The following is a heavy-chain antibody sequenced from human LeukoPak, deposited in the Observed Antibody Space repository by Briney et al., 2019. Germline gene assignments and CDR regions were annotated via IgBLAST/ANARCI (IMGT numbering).Heavy chain of an antibody. CDR2: VDPEDGET. CDR1: GYTFTDYY. D-gene: IGHD1-26*01. CDR3: TMGATTAFSFDY. Sequence: ASVKISCKVSGYTFTDYYMHWVQQAPGKELEWMGLVDPEDGETIYAEKFQGRVTITADTSTDTAYMELSSLRSEDTAVYYCTMGATTAFSFDYWGQGTLVTVSS. J-gene: IGHJ4*02. V-gene: IGHV1-69-2*01.